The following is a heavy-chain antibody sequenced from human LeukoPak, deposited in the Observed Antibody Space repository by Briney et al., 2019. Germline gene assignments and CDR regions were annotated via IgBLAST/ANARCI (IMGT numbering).Heavy chain of an antibody. Sequence: GASVKVSCKASGYTFTSYAMHWVRQAPGQRLEWMGWINAGNGNTKYSQKFQGRVTITRDTFASTAYMELSSLRSEDTAVYYCARDRDNLIFDYWGQGTLVNVSS. CDR3: ARDRDNLIFDY. J-gene: IGHJ4*02. CDR1: GYTFTSYA. V-gene: IGHV1-3*01. CDR2: INAGNGNT. D-gene: IGHD3-9*01.